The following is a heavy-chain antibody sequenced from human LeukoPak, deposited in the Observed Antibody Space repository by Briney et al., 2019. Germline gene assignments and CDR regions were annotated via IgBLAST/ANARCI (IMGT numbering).Heavy chain of an antibody. J-gene: IGHJ3*02. CDR1: GGTFSSYA. Sequence: SVKVSCKASGGTFSSYAISWVRQAPGQGLEWMGRIIPILGIANYAQKLQGRVTMTTDTSTSTAYMDLRSLRSDDTAVYYCGRDRKGDDYGDGPSRAFDIWGQGTMVTVSS. V-gene: IGHV1-69*04. D-gene: IGHD4-17*01. CDR3: GRDRKGDDYGDGPSRAFDI. CDR2: IIPILGIA.